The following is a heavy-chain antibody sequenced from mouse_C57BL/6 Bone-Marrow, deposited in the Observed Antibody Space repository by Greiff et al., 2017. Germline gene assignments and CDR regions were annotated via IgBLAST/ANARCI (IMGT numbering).Heavy chain of an antibody. V-gene: IGHV5-6*02. Sequence: VQLQQSGGDLVKPGGSLKLSCAASGFTFSSYGMSWVRQTPDKRLEWVATISSGGSYTYYPDSVKGRFTISRDNAKNTLYLQMSSLKSEDTAMYYGARPIYDGYYGFAYWGQGTLVTVSA. CDR2: ISSGGSYT. CDR1: GFTFSSYG. J-gene: IGHJ3*01. CDR3: ARPIYDGYYGFAY. D-gene: IGHD2-3*01.